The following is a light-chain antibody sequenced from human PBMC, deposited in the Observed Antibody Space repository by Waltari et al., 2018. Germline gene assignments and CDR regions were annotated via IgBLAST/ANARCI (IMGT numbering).Light chain of an antibody. CDR1: QSVETF. V-gene: IGKV3-11*01. CDR2: EAS. J-gene: IGKJ4*01. CDR3: QQRSSWPLT. Sequence: EVVLTQSPATLSLSPGERATLSCRASQSVETFIAWYQQKPGQAPRLLIYEASNRASGIPVRFSGSGSGTDFTLTISSLEPEDFAIYSCQQRSSWPLTFGGGTKEEIK.